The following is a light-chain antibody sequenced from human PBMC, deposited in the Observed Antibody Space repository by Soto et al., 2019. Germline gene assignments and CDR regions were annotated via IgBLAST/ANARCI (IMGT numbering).Light chain of an antibody. Sequence: IVMSQSPATLSVSTGERATLSCRASQSVSTNLAWYQHKPGQAPRLLIYGASSRATGIPDRFSGSGSGTDFTLTISSLEPEDFAVYCCQQYGSSPRTFGQGTKVDI. CDR3: QQYGSSPRT. CDR2: GAS. V-gene: IGKV3-20*01. CDR1: QSVSTN. J-gene: IGKJ1*01.